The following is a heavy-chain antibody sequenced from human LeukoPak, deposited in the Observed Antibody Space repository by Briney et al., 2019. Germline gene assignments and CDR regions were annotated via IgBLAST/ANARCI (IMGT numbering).Heavy chain of an antibody. J-gene: IGHJ4*02. V-gene: IGHV3-53*01. CDR3: ATGYYFGSGSYGYLDY. D-gene: IGHD3-10*01. Sequence: GGSLRLSCAASGFIVSSKYMSWVRQTPGKGLQWVSLIYASGSTYSADSVKGRFTISRDNSENTLYLQMDSLREEDTAVYCCATGYYFGSGSYGYLDYWGQGTLVTVSS. CDR1: GFIVSSKY. CDR2: IYASGST.